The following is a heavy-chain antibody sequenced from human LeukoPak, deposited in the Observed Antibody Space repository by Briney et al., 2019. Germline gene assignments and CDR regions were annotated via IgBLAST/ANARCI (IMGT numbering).Heavy chain of an antibody. CDR2: IYPGDSDT. V-gene: IGHV5-51*01. Sequence: GDSLQISGKGSGYSCTSYSIGWVRHMPGKGLEWRGIIYPGDSDTRHSPSFQGQVTISANKSISTAYLQWRSLKAWDAAMYYCARHLADVTFDYWGQGTLVTVSS. D-gene: IGHD2-21*02. CDR1: GYSCTSYS. CDR3: ARHLADVTFDY. J-gene: IGHJ4*02.